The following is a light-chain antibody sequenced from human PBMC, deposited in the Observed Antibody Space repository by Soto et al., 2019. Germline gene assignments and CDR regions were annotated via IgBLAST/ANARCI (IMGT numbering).Light chain of an antibody. V-gene: IGLV1-51*01. CDR2: DKN. Sequence: QSVLTQSPSVSAAPGQKVTISCSGSSSNIGNNYVSWYQQLPGTAPKLLIYDKNKRPSGIPDRFSGSKSGTSGTLDITGHQTGDEAYYYCATWDGSLPGEVFGGGTKLTVL. J-gene: IGLJ2*01. CDR1: SSNIGNNY. CDR3: ATWDGSLPGEV.